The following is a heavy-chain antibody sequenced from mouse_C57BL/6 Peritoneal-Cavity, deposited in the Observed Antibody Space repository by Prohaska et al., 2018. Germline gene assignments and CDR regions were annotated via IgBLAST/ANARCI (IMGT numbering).Heavy chain of an antibody. J-gene: IGHJ2*01. D-gene: IGHD1-1*01. CDR3: ARSDITTVVADY. CDR1: GYTFTSYT. Sequence: MSCKASGYTFTSYTMHWVNQRPGQGLEWIGYINPSSGYTKYKQKFKDKATLTADKSSSTAYMQLSSLTSEDSAVYYCARSDITTVVADYWGQGTTLTVSS. V-gene: IGHV1-4*01. CDR2: INPSSGYT.